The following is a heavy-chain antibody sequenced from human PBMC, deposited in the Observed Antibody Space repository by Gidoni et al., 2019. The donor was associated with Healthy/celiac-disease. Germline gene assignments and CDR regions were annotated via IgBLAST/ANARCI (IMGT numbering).Heavy chain of an antibody. Sequence: EVQLVESGGGLVQPGRSLRLSCAASGFPFDYYAMPWVRQAPGKGLEWVSGISWNSGSIGYADSVKGRFTISRDNAKNALYLQMNSLRAEDTALYYCAKDTYCSGGSCYLDAFDIWGQGTMVTVSS. V-gene: IGHV3-9*01. CDR1: GFPFDYYA. J-gene: IGHJ3*02. D-gene: IGHD2-15*01. CDR2: ISWNSGSI. CDR3: AKDTYCSGGSCYLDAFDI.